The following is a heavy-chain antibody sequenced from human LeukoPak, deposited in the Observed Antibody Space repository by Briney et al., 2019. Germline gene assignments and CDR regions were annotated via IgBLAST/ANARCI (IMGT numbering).Heavy chain of an antibody. D-gene: IGHD3-22*01. V-gene: IGHV3-66*01. Sequence: GGSLRLSCAASGFTVSSNYMSWVRQAPGKGLEWVSAIYTGGSTYYAGSVKGRFTISRDNSKNTLYLQMNSLRAEDTAVYYCARNLYYYDSSGYYYYWGQGALVTVSS. J-gene: IGHJ4*02. CDR2: IYTGGST. CDR3: ARNLYYYDSSGYYYY. CDR1: GFTVSSNY.